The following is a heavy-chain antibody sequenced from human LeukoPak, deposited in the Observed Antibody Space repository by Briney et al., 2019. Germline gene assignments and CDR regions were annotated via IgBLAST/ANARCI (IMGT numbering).Heavy chain of an antibody. CDR3: AQSGLRGSLFGY. CDR1: GFTFSTYG. D-gene: IGHD5-12*01. CDR2: ITYDGYYK. Sequence: PGGSLRLSCAASGFTFSTYGMHWVRQAPGKGLEWVALITYDGYYKYYSDSVKGRFTISSDTSKNTLSLQMNSLRAEDTAVYYCAQSGLRGSLFGYWGQGTLVTVSS. V-gene: IGHV3-30*18. J-gene: IGHJ4*02.